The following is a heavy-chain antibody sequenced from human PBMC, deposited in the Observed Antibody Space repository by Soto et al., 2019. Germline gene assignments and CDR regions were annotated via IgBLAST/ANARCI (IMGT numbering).Heavy chain of an antibody. Sequence: GGSLRLSCAASGFTFSSYWMHWVRQAPGKGLVWVSRINSDGSSTSYADSVKGRFTISRDNAKNSLYLQMNSLRAEDTAVYYCARDRRGGAYDFWSGTRSYYYYGMDVWGQGTTVTVSS. CDR3: ARDRRGGAYDFWSGTRSYYYYGMDV. V-gene: IGHV3-74*01. D-gene: IGHD3-3*01. CDR1: GFTFSSYW. CDR2: INSDGSST. J-gene: IGHJ6*02.